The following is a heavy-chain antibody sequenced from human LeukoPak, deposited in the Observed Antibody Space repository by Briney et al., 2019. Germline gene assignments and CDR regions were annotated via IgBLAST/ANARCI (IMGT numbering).Heavy chain of an antibody. J-gene: IGHJ4*02. D-gene: IGHD3-3*01. V-gene: IGHV4-34*01. CDR3: ARFVYDFWSGYYTGSPQRRFDY. CDR2: INHSGST. Sequence: TSETLSLTCAVYGGSFSGYYWSWIRQPPGKGLEWIGEINHSGSTNYNPSPKSRVTISVDTSKNQFSLKLSSVTAADTAVYYCARFVYDFWSGYYTGSPQRRFDYWGQGTLVTVSS. CDR1: GGSFSGYY.